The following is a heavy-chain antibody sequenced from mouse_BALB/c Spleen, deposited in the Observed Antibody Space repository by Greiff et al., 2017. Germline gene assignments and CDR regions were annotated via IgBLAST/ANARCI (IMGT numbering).Heavy chain of an antibody. V-gene: IGHV5-4*02. J-gene: IGHJ1*01. CDR3: ARGWHFDV. CDR1: GFTFSDYY. CDR2: ISDGGSYT. Sequence: EVMLVESGGGLVKPGGSLKLSCAASGFTFSDYYMYWVRQTPEKRLEWVATISDGGSYTYYPDSVKGRFTISRDNAKNNLYLQMSSLKSEDTAMYYCARGWHFDVWGAGTTVTVSS.